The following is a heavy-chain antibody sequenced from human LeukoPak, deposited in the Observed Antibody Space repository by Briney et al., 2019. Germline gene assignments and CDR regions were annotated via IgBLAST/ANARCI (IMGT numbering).Heavy chain of an antibody. CDR2: IIPIFGTA. V-gene: IGHV1-69*05. CDR1: VGTFSSYS. Sequence: SVNVSCKASVGTFSSYSISWVRQAPGQGLEGMGRIIPIFGTANYAQKFQGRGTITTDESTIPAYMELSSLRSEDQAVGYVSRDEWLDSGYAPLLDSWGQGTLVTVSS. D-gene: IGHD5-12*01. CDR3: SRDEWLDSGYAPLLDS. J-gene: IGHJ4*02.